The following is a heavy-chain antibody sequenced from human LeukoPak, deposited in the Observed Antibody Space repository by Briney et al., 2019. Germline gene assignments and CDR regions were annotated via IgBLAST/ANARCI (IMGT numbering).Heavy chain of an antibody. D-gene: IGHD2-15*01. CDR1: GFTFRNYA. Sequence: GGSLRLSCAASGFTFRNYAMTWVRHAPGKGLEWVSSVRDAGGSRWYADSVKGRFTISKHEYTNSLYLQMSGLRAEDTAVYYCAKSDPGYCAGGSCNLGIDYWGQGTLVTVSS. CDR3: AKSDPGYCAGGSCNLGIDY. V-gene: IGHV3-23*01. CDR2: VRDAGGSR. J-gene: IGHJ4*02.